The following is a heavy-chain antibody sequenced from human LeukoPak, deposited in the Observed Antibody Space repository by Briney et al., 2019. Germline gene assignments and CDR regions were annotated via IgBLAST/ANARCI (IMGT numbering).Heavy chain of an antibody. CDR3: ANRVGLRYYYFDY. CDR1: GFTFSSSA. J-gene: IGHJ4*02. D-gene: IGHD4-17*01. CDR2: IRGSGDDST. V-gene: IGHV3-23*01. Sequence: GGSLRLSCAASGFTFSSSAMSWVRQAPGKGLEWVASIRGSGDDSTYYADSVKGRFIISRDHFKNTLYLQMDSLRAEDSAVYYCANRVGLRYYYFDYWGQGTLVTVSS.